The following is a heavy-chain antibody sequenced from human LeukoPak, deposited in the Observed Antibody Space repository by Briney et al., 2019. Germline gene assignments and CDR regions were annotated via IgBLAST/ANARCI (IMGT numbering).Heavy chain of an antibody. Sequence: PSETLSLTCAVYGGSFSGYYWSWIRQPPGKGLEWIGEINHSGSTNYNPSLKSRVTISVDTSKNQFSLKLSSVTAADTAVYYCARRARSSGWYGASDIWGQGTMVTVSS. CDR1: GGSFSGYY. D-gene: IGHD6-19*01. V-gene: IGHV4-34*01. CDR2: INHSGST. J-gene: IGHJ3*02. CDR3: ARRARSSGWYGASDI.